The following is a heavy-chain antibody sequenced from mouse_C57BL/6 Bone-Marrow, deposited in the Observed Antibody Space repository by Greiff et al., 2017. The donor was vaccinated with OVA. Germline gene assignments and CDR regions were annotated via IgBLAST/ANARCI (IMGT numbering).Heavy chain of an antibody. V-gene: IGHV5-9-1*02. Sequence: EVQGVESGEGLVKPGGSLKLSCAASGFTFSSYAMSWVRQTPEKRLEWVAYISSGGDYIYYADTVKGRFTISRDNARNTLYLQMSSLKSEDTAMYYCTRGGYGSSHWYFEVWGTGTTVTVSS. D-gene: IGHD1-1*01. CDR1: GFTFSSYA. CDR2: ISSGGDYI. J-gene: IGHJ1*03. CDR3: TRGGYGSSHWYFEV.